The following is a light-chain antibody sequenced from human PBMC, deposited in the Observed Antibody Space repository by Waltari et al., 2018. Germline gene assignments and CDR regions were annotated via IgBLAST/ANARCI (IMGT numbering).Light chain of an antibody. V-gene: IGLV1-51*02. CDR1: PSDVGTKY. CDR2: EVN. J-gene: IGLJ3*02. Sequence: QSVLTQPPSMSAAPGQRVTISCPGGPSDVGTKYVSGYQKFPGAAPRLLIDEVNKRPSGIPDRFSSSKSGTSATLDITGLQTGDEADYYCGTWDSSQRVVVFGGGTKLTVL. CDR3: GTWDSSQRVVV.